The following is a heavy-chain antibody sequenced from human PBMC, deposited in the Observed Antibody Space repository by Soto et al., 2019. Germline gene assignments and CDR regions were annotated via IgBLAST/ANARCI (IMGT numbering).Heavy chain of an antibody. CDR3: VRDGTKNLRDRFEP. CDR2: IYATGDT. J-gene: IGHJ5*02. CDR1: GSSRSRYY. D-gene: IGHD1-26*01. Sequence: SKTLSLTCIVSGSSRSRYYWSWIRQPPGKVLEWIGRIYATGDTDYNPSLKSRISISVDMSKKQFSLTLRSVTAADTAIYYCVRDGTKNLRDRFEPWGRGILVTVSS. V-gene: IGHV4-4*07.